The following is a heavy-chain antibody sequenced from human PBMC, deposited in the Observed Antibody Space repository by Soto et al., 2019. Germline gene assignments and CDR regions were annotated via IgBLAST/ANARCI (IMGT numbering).Heavy chain of an antibody. CDR1: GGTFSSYT. CDR3: ARANTTVVTWHGWFDP. D-gene: IGHD4-17*01. V-gene: IGHV1-69*02. Sequence: SVKVSCKASGGTFSSYTISWVRQAPGQGLEWMGRIIPILGIANYAQKFQGRVTITADKSTSTAYMELSSLRSEDTAVYYCARANTTVVTWHGWFDPWGQGTLVTVSS. CDR2: IIPILGIA. J-gene: IGHJ5*02.